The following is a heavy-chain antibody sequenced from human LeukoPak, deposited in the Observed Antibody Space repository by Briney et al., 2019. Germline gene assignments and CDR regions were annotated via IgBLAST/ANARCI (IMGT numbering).Heavy chain of an antibody. CDR2: IKSKTDGGTT. Sequence: GGSLRLSCAASGFTFSNAWMSWVRQAPGKGLEWVGRIKSKTDGGTTDYAAPVKGRFTISRDDSKNTLYLQMNSLKTEDTAVYYCARDDQITSCPDYWGQGTLVTVSS. V-gene: IGHV3-15*01. CDR1: GFTFSNAW. D-gene: IGHD2-2*01. CDR3: ARDDQITSCPDY. J-gene: IGHJ4*02.